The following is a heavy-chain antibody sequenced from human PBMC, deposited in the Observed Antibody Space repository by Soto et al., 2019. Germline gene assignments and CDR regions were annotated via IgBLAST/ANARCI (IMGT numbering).Heavy chain of an antibody. D-gene: IGHD3-3*01. CDR1: GGSISSYY. CDR2: IYYSGST. CDR3: ASFWRPGRKYYMDV. V-gene: IGHV4-59*08. J-gene: IGHJ6*03. Sequence: PSETLSLTCTVSGGSISSYYWSWIRQPPGKGLEWIGCIYYSGSTNYNPSLKSRVTISVDTSKNQFSLKLSSVTAADTAVYYCASFWRPGRKYYMDVWGKGTTVTVSS.